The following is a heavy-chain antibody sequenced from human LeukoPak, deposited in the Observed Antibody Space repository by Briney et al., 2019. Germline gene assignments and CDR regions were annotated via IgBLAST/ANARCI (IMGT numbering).Heavy chain of an antibody. Sequence: PSETLSLTCAVYGGSFSGYYWSWIRQPPGKGLEWIGEINHSGSTNYNPSLKSRVTISVDTSKNQFSLKLSSVTAADTAVYYCARGGRGFGELVALDYWGQGTLVTVSS. V-gene: IGHV4-34*01. CDR3: ARGGRGFGELVALDY. J-gene: IGHJ4*02. CDR1: GGSFSGYY. D-gene: IGHD3-10*01. CDR2: INHSGST.